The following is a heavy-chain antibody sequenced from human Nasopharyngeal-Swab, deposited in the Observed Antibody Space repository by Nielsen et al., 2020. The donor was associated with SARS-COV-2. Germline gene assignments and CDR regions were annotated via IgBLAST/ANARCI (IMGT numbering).Heavy chain of an antibody. V-gene: IGHV4-34*01. CDR2: MKPSGRT. Sequence: ESLKISCAVYGGSLSDYHWSWIRQPPGKGLEWIGEMKPSGRTNYNPSLKSRVAISIDTSKNQFFLNLRSVTAADTAVFYCAGHPTDFDYWGQGTLVTVSS. CDR1: GGSLSDYH. J-gene: IGHJ4*02. CDR3: AGHPTDFDY.